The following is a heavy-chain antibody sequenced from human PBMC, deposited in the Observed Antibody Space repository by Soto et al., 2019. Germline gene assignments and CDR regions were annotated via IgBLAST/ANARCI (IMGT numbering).Heavy chain of an antibody. J-gene: IGHJ6*02. CDR1: GFTLSSYA. V-gene: IGHV3-23*01. Sequence: PGGSLRLSCAASGFTLSSYAMSWVRQAPGKGLEWVSDIIDSGGSTYYADSVKGRFTISRDNSKSTLYLQMNSLRAEDTALYYCAKGRSYYYYYGVDVWGQGTTVNVSS. CDR2: IIDSGGST. CDR3: AKGRSYYYYYGVDV.